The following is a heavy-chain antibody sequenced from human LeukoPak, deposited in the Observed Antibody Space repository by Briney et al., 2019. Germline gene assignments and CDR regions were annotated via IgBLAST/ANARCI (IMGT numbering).Heavy chain of an antibody. J-gene: IGHJ4*02. CDR3: AKDFVVVPGNVNYFDY. Sequence: GGSLRLSCAASGFTLSSYAMSWVRQAPGKGLEWVSAISGSGDNTYYADSVKGRFTVSRDNSKNTLYVQMKSLRAEDTAVYYCAKDFVVVPGNVNYFDYWGQGTLVTVSS. CDR2: ISGSGDNT. CDR1: GFTLSSYA. V-gene: IGHV3-23*01. D-gene: IGHD2-21*02.